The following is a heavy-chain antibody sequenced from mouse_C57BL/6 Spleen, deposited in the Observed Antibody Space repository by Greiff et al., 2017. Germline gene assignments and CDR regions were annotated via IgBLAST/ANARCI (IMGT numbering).Heavy chain of an antibody. CDR3: ARSYERVYYFDY. V-gene: IGHV1-18*01. CDR1: GYTFTDYN. Sequence: VQLQQSGPELVKPGASVKIPCKASGYTFTDYNLDWVKQSHGKSLEWIGDINPNNGGTIYNQKFKGKATLTVDKSSSTAYMELRSLTSEDTAVYYCARSYERVYYFDYWGQGTTLTVSS. J-gene: IGHJ2*01. CDR2: INPNNGGT. D-gene: IGHD1-1*01.